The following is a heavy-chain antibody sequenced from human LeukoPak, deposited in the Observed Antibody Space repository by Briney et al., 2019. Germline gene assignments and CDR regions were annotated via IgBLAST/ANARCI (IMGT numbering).Heavy chain of an antibody. CDR3: ARAVFSYCSGGSCPYFDY. CDR1: GGSISSSNW. V-gene: IGHV4-4*02. CDR2: IYHSGST. J-gene: IGHJ4*02. Sequence: PSGTLSLTCAVSGGSISSSNWWSWVRQPPGKGLEWIGEIYHSGSTNYNPSLKSRVTISVDKSKNQFSLRLSSATAADTAVYYCARAVFSYCSGGSCPYFDYWGQGTLVTVSS. D-gene: IGHD2-15*01.